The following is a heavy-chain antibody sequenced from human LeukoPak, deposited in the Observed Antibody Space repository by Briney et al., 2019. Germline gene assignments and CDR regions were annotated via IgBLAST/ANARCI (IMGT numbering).Heavy chain of an antibody. Sequence: GGSLRLSCAASGFTFSSYWMSWVRQAPGKGLEWVSAISGSGGSTYYADSVKGRFTISRDNSKNTLYLQMNSLRAEDTAVYYCARDDAMYYDILTGPQGAFDIWGQGTMVTVSS. CDR1: GFTFSSYW. J-gene: IGHJ3*02. D-gene: IGHD3-9*01. CDR2: ISGSGGST. CDR3: ARDDAMYYDILTGPQGAFDI. V-gene: IGHV3-23*01.